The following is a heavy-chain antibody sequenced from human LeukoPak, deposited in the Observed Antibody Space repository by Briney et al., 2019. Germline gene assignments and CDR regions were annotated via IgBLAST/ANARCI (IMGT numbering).Heavy chain of an antibody. V-gene: IGHV4-34*01. J-gene: IGHJ4*02. CDR2: MNHSGST. D-gene: IGHD5-12*01. CDR3: ARGRVVATYYFDY. Sequence: SETLSLTCSVSGGSISSFYWSWIRQPPGKGLEWIGEMNHSGSTNYNPSLKSRVTISVDTSKNQFSLKLSSVTAADTAVYYCARGRVVATYYFDYWGQGTLVTVSS. CDR1: GGSISSFY.